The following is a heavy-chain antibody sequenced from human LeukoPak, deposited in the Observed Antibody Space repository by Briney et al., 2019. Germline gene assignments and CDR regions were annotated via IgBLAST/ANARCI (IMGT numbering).Heavy chain of an antibody. V-gene: IGHV3-7*01. CDR3: ARGNIAAAGIHY. CDR1: GFTFKDYL. D-gene: IGHD6-13*01. J-gene: IGHJ4*02. CDR2: IKEDGSEK. Sequence: GGSLRLSCAASGFTFKDYLMIWVRQAPGKGLEWVANIKEDGSEKYYVDSVKGRFTISRDNAENSLYLQMNSLRAEDTAIYYCARGNIAAAGIHYWGQGTLVIVSS.